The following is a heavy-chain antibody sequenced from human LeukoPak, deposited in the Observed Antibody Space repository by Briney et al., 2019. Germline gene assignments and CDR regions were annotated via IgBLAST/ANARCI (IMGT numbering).Heavy chain of an antibody. V-gene: IGHV3-7*03. Sequence: GGSLRLSCTASGFTFSLYWMNWVRRAPGKGLEWVANIKQDGSEKNYVDSVKGRFTTSRDNAKNSLYLQMNNLRVEDTAMYYCAGGTGFIIKDWGQGTLVTVSS. CDR1: GFTFSLYW. CDR3: AGGTGFIIKD. J-gene: IGHJ4*02. D-gene: IGHD3-9*01. CDR2: IKQDGSEK.